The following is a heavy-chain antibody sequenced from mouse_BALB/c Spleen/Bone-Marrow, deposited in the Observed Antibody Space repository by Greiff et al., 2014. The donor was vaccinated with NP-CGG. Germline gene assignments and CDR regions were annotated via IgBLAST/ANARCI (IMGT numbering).Heavy chain of an antibody. V-gene: IGHV14-4*02. J-gene: IGHJ4*01. CDR2: IDPENGDS. CDR3: YALLLRAD. D-gene: IGHD1-1*01. Sequence: EVKLQESGAELVRSGASVKLSCTASGFNIKDYYLHWVKQRPDQGLEWIGWIDPENGDSEYAPNFQGKATMTADTSSNTAYLHLSSLTSEDTAVYYCYALLLRADWGQGTSVTVSS. CDR1: GFNIKDYY.